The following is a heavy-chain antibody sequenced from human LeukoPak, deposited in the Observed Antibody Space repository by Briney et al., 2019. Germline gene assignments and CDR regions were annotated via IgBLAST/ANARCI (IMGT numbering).Heavy chain of an antibody. J-gene: IGHJ5*02. D-gene: IGHD2-2*01. CDR2: MQHSGRT. Sequence: SETLSLTCAISGASISSTNWWIWVRQPPGKGLEWIGEMQHSGRTNYNPSLKSRITISVDKSKNQVFLRLNSVAAADTALYYCARAQEGCSRASCYLEPWGQGTLVTVSS. V-gene: IGHV4-4*02. CDR3: ARAQEGCSRASCYLEP. CDR1: GASISSTNW.